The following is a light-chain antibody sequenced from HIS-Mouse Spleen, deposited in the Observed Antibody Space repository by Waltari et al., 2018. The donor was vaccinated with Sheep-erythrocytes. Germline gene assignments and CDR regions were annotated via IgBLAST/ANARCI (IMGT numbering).Light chain of an antibody. J-gene: IGLJ1*01. Sequence: QSALTQPRSVSGSPGQSVTISCPGTSSAVGCYNSVSWYQHHPGKAPKLMIYDVSKRPSGVPDRFSGSKSGNTASLTISGLQAEDEADYYCCSYAGSYNHVFATGTKVTVL. CDR1: SSAVGCYNS. CDR3: CSYAGSYNHV. V-gene: IGLV2-11*01. CDR2: DVS.